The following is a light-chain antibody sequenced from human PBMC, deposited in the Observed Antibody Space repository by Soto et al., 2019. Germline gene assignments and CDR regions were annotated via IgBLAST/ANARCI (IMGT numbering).Light chain of an antibody. V-gene: IGKV3-20*01. CDR2: DAS. CDR3: QQYGSSPVT. CDR1: QSVSNY. J-gene: IGKJ1*01. Sequence: EIGLTQSPATLSLSHGERATLSCRASQSVSNYLAWYQQKPGQAPRLLIYDASNRASGIPARFSGSGSGTDFTLTISRLEPEDFAVYYCQQYGSSPVTFGQGSKV.